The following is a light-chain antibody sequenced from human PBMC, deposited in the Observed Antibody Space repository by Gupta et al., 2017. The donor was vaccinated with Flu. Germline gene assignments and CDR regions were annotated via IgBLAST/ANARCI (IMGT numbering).Light chain of an antibody. CDR3: QTHDKSRSGYVV. CDR1: IPNIGAGND. CDR2: VNN. J-gene: IGLJ2*01. Sequence: QSVLTQPPSVSRTPGQRLTITCTGNIPNIGAGNDVHCYPQFPGTAPNLLIFVNNNRHSGGPDGVSGSKSGASSAVAITRLQAEEEADYYCQTHDKSRSGYVVFGGGTKLTVL. V-gene: IGLV1-40*01.